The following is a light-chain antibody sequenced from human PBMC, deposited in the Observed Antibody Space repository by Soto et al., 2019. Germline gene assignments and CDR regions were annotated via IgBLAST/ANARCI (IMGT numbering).Light chain of an antibody. Sequence: EIVLTQSPGTLSVSPGERVTLSCRASQSISTNLAWYQQKPGQPPRLLIYAASTGATGLPARFSASGSGTEFTLTISSLQSEDFAVYYCQQYNNWPRTFGQGTKVDIK. CDR1: QSISTN. CDR3: QQYNNWPRT. CDR2: AAS. V-gene: IGKV3-15*01. J-gene: IGKJ1*01.